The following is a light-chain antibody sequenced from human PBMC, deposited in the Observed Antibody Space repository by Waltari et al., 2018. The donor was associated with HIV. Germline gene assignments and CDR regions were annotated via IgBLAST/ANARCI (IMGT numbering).Light chain of an antibody. CDR1: SSALDDYDS. V-gene: IGLV2-14*01. Sequence: QSALPQPASVSGSPGPPISISCPGTSSALDDYDSVPLYQHHPGKAPKLIIYEVTNRPSGVSNRFSGSKSGHTASLTISGLQAEDEADYFCMSYISSATPEFGGGTKVTVL. CDR3: MSYISSATPE. J-gene: IGLJ3*02. CDR2: EVT.